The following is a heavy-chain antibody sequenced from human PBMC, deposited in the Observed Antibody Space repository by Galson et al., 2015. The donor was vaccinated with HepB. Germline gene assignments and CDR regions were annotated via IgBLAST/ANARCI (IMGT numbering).Heavy chain of an antibody. D-gene: IGHD1-14*01. CDR3: ARTGYYYYGMDV. CDR1: GYTFISYA. V-gene: IGHV1-3*01. J-gene: IGHJ6*02. CDR2: INAGNGNT. Sequence: SVKVSCKASGYTFISYAMHWVRQAPGQRLEWMGWINAGNGNTKYSQKFQGRVTFTRDTSASAAYMELSSLRSEDTAVYYCARTGYYYYGMDVWGQGTTVTVSS.